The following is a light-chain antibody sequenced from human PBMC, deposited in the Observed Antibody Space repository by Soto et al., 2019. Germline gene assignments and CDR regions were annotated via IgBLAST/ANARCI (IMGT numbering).Light chain of an antibody. CDR1: QNITNH. CDR2: AAS. Sequence: DILMTQSPSSLPASVGDRVTITCRASQNITNHLSWYQQRPGKAPKLLIHAASNLQSEVPSRFSGSGSETDFSLTISSLQPEDFATYYCQQSYSAPRTFGQGTKVEIK. V-gene: IGKV1-39*01. CDR3: QQSYSAPRT. J-gene: IGKJ2*01.